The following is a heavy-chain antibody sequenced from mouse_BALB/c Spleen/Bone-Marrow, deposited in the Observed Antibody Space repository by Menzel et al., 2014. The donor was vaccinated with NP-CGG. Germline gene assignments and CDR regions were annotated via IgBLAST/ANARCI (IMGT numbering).Heavy chain of an antibody. D-gene: IGHD1-1*01. Sequence: QVQLQQSGAELVKPGASVKLSCEASGYTFTNYWMLWVNQRPGQGLEWIGEINPTNGRSNYNEKFKSKATLTVDKSSSTAYMQLSSLTSEDSAVYYCARRGDYYGAMDYWGQGISVTVSS. CDR3: ARRGDYYGAMDY. CDR1: GYTFTNYW. CDR2: INPTNGRS. V-gene: IGHV1S81*02. J-gene: IGHJ4*01.